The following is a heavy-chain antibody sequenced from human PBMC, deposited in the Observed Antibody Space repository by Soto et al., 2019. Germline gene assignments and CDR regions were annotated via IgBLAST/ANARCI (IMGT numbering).Heavy chain of an antibody. CDR1: GFAFSNAW. J-gene: IGHJ4*01. CDR3: TTDSYITMTVVRLDY. V-gene: IGHV3-15*07. D-gene: IGHD3-22*01. CDR2: IKSKTDGGTT. Sequence: EVQLVESGGGLVKPGGSLRLSCAASGFAFSNAWINWVRQAPGKGLEWVGRIKSKTDGGTTDFAAPVRGRFAISRDDSKNMVYMQMNSLKTEDTAVYYCTTDSYITMTVVRLDYWGHGTLVTVSS.